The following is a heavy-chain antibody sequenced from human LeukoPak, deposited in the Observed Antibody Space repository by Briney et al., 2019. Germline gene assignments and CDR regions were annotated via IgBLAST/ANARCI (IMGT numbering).Heavy chain of an antibody. CDR3: AGRYFDWLRPTFDY. CDR1: GGSISSSNW. D-gene: IGHD3-9*01. Sequence: SETLSLTCAVSGGSISSSNWWSWVRQPPGKGLEWIGEIYHSGSTNYNPSLKRRVTVSVDKSTNQFSLKLSSVTAANTAVYYCAGRYFDWLRPTFDYWGQGTLVTVSS. J-gene: IGHJ4*02. V-gene: IGHV4-4*02. CDR2: IYHSGST.